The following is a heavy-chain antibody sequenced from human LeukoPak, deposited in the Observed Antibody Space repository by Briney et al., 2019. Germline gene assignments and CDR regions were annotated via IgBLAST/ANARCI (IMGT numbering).Heavy chain of an antibody. V-gene: IGHV3-21*01. CDR2: IYSTTTYI. D-gene: IGHD2-8*01. CDR1: GFTFSSFS. Sequence: GGSLRLSCAASGFTFSSFSMNWVRQAPGKGLEWVSSIYSTTTYIYYADSVKGRFTISRDNSKNMLYLQMSSLRAEDTAVYYCVKDKWIDHWGQGTLVTVSS. CDR3: VKDKWIDH. J-gene: IGHJ4*02.